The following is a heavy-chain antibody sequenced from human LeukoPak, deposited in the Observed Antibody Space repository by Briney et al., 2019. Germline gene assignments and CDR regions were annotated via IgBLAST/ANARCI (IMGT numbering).Heavy chain of an antibody. CDR1: GFTFSSYA. V-gene: IGHV3-23*01. CDR2: ISGSGGSA. CDR3: AKGEYSSSGAFDY. D-gene: IGHD6-6*01. Sequence: GGSLRLSCAASGFTFSSYAMSWVRQAPGKGLEWVSAISGSGGSAYYADSVKGRFTISRDNSKNTLYLQMNSLRAEDTAVYYCAKGEYSSSGAFDYWGQGTLVTVSS. J-gene: IGHJ4*02.